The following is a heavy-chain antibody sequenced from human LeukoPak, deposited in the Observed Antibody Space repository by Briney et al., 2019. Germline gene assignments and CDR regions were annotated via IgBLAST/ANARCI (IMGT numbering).Heavy chain of an antibody. D-gene: IGHD3-10*01. CDR3: ARDGSGSCSIYYYGMDV. Sequence: GASVKVSCKASGYTFTSYYMHWVRQAPGQGLEWMGIINPSGGSTSYAQKFQGRVTMTRDTSTSTVYMELSSLRSEDTAVYYCARDGSGSCSIYYYGMDVWGQGTTVTVSS. CDR2: INPSGGST. V-gene: IGHV1-46*01. J-gene: IGHJ6*02. CDR1: GYTFTSYY.